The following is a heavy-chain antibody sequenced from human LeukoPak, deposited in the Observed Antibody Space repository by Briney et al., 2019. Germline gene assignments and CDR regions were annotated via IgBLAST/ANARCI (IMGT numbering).Heavy chain of an antibody. CDR3: AKDPPQGEAGTGIVGY. J-gene: IGHJ4*02. D-gene: IGHD1-26*01. CDR1: GYTFTGYY. V-gene: IGHV1-2*02. Sequence: ASVKVSCKASGYTFTGYYMHWVRQAPGQGLEWMGWINPNSGGTNYAQKFQGRVTMTRDTSISTAYMELSRLRSDDTAVYYCAKDPPQGEAGTGIVGYWGQGTLVTVSS. CDR2: INPNSGGT.